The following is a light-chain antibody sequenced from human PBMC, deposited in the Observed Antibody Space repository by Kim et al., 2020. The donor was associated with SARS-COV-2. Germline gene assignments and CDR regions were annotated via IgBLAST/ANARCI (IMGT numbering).Light chain of an antibody. Sequence: EIVMTQSPATLSVSPGERVTLSCRTSQSIDSNSAWFQQKPGQAPRLLISGASARATGIPARFSGSGSGTEFSLTISSLQSEDFAVYYCQQYHQWPYTLGQGTKLE. J-gene: IGKJ2*01. CDR1: QSIDSN. CDR3: QQYHQWPYT. CDR2: GAS. V-gene: IGKV3-15*01.